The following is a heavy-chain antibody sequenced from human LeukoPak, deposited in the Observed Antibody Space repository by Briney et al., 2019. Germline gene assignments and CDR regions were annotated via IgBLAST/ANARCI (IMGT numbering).Heavy chain of an antibody. D-gene: IGHD5-12*01. V-gene: IGHV3-7*01. CDR1: GLSLRHYW. J-gene: IGHJ4*02. Sequence: GGPPRLSCAASGLSLRHYWMGWVRQGPGKGLEWVANIKHDGSEIYYVDSVEGRFTISRDTAKDSLYLQMNSLRVEDTAVYYCARDRGHSGYDLYDYWGQGTLVTVSS. CDR2: IKHDGSEI. CDR3: ARDRGHSGYDLYDY.